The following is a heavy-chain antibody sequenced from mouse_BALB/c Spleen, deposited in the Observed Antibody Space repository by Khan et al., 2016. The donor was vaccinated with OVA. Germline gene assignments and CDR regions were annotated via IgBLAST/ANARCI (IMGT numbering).Heavy chain of an antibody. Sequence: VQLKQSGPEVVKPGASVKISCKASGYTFTDYNIDWVKQRQGKSFEWIGYFYPNSGGSGYNQKFKTKATLTVEISSSTAYLDLRSLTSEDSAVYYCVRSGYGSFAFWGQGTLVTGSA. CDR2: FYPNSGGS. V-gene: IGHV1S29*02. D-gene: IGHD1-2*01. J-gene: IGHJ3*01. CDR3: VRSGYGSFAF. CDR1: GYTFTDYN.